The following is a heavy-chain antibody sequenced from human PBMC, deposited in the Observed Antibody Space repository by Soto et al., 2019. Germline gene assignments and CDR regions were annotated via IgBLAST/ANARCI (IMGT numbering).Heavy chain of an antibody. D-gene: IGHD2-15*01. J-gene: IGHJ3*01. Sequence: EVQLVESGGGLVMPGGSLRLSCAASGFTFSSYHMNWVRQAPGKGLEWVSSISPSSSHIYYADSLKGRFTISRDNCENSLYLQMNSLRTEDTAVYYCARGYCGGGGCYLRRDAFDVWGQGTMVTVSS. CDR2: ISPSSSHI. CDR3: ARGYCGGGGCYLRRDAFDV. V-gene: IGHV3-21*01. CDR1: GFTFSSYH.